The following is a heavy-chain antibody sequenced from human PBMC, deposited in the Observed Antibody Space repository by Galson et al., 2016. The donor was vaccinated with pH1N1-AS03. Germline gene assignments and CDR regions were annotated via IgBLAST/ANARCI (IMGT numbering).Heavy chain of an antibody. CDR3: AKAGDIVVVPAAIGYYGMDV. V-gene: IGHV3-23*01. CDR1: GFIFSSYA. J-gene: IGHJ6*02. Sequence: SLRLSCAASGFIFSSYAMSWVRQAPGKGLEWVSTISGSDGSTYYADSLKGRFTISRDNSKNTLYLQMNSLRAEDTAVYYCAKAGDIVVVPAAIGYYGMDVWGQGTTVTVSS. D-gene: IGHD2-2*01. CDR2: ISGSDGST.